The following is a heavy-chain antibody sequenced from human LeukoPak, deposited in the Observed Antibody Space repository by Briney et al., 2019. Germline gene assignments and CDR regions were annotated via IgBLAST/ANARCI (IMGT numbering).Heavy chain of an antibody. CDR2: IHPSDGST. D-gene: IGHD2-21*02. Sequence: ASVKVSCKASGYTFTRYYMYWVRQASGQGLEWMGVIHPSDGSTNYAQKFQGRVTITRDTSTSTAYMELSSLRSEDSAVYYCATRFCVGGDCYDFVYRGQGTLVTVSS. CDR3: ATRFCVGGDCYDFVY. CDR1: GYTFTRYY. J-gene: IGHJ4*02. V-gene: IGHV1-46*01.